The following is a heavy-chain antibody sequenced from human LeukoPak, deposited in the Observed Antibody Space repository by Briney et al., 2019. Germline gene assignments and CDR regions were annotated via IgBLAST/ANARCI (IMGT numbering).Heavy chain of an antibody. CDR3: AKRASGSGTSLYYFDY. CDR2: ISNSGGSP. V-gene: IGHV3-23*01. D-gene: IGHD3-10*01. Sequence: PGGSLRLSCAASGFTFSSYAMSWVRQAPGKGLEWVSVISNSGGSPFYADSVKGRFTISRDNSKNTLYLQMNSLRAEDTAVYYCAKRASGSGTSLYYFDYWGQGTLVTVSS. CDR1: GFTFSSYA. J-gene: IGHJ4*02.